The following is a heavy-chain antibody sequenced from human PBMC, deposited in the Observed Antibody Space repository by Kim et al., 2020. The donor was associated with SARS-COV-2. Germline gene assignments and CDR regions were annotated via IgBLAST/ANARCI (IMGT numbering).Heavy chain of an antibody. CDR1: GFTFSSYA. Sequence: GGSLRLSCAASGFTFSSYAMHWVRQAPGKGLEWVAVISYDGSNKYYADSVKGRFTISRDNSKNTLYLQMNSLRAEDTAVYYCAAYYYDSSGYYFDYWGQGTLVTVSS. CDR3: AAYYYDSSGYYFDY. CDR2: ISYDGSNK. D-gene: IGHD3-22*01. J-gene: IGHJ4*02. V-gene: IGHV3-30-3*01.